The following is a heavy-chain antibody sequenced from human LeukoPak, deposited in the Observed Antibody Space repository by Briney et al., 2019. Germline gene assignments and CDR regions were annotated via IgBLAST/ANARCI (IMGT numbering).Heavy chain of an antibody. CDR2: IYTSEST. V-gene: IGHV4-4*07. D-gene: IGHD6-19*01. CDR3: AREPPLAVAGPDY. J-gene: IGHJ4*02. CDR1: GGSISRYH. Sequence: PSENLSLTCTVSGGSISRYHWSWVRQPAGKGLEWVGRIYTSESTNYNPCLKSRVTISVDKSKNQFSLKLSSVTAADTAVYYCAREPPLAVAGPDYWGQGTLVTVSS.